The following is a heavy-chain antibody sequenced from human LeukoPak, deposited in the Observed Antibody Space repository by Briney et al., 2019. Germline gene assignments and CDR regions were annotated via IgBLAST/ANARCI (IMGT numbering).Heavy chain of an antibody. J-gene: IGHJ4*02. CDR3: ARANPYYYGSGSYIVPDY. CDR2: ISAYNGNT. CDR1: GYTFTSYG. V-gene: IGHV1-18*01. Sequence: GASGKVSCKASGYTFTSYGISWVRQAPGQGLEWMGWISAYNGNTNYAQKLQGRVTMTTDTSTSTAYMELRSLRSDDTAVYYCARANPYYYGSGSYIVPDYWGQGTLVTVSS. D-gene: IGHD3-10*01.